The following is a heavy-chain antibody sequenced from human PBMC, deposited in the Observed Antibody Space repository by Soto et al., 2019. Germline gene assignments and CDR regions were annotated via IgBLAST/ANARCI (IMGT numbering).Heavy chain of an antibody. D-gene: IGHD2-15*01. CDR3: ARVSNCSGGSCYPLPGYYFDY. J-gene: IGHJ4*02. Sequence: ASVKVSCKASGYTFTSYGISWVRQAPGQGLEWMGWISAYNGNTNYAQKLQGRVTMTTDTSTSTAYMELRSLRSDDTAVYYCARVSNCSGGSCYPLPGYYFDYWGQGTLDTVSS. V-gene: IGHV1-18*01. CDR1: GYTFTSYG. CDR2: ISAYNGNT.